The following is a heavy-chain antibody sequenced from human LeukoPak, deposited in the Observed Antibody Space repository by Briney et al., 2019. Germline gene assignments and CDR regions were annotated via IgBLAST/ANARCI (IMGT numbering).Heavy chain of an antibody. CDR2: IYYSGST. V-gene: IGHV4-59*01. CDR1: GGSISSYY. Sequence: SETLSLTCTVSGGSISSYYWSWIRQPPGKGLEWIGYIYYSGSTNYNPSLKSRVTISVDTSKNQFSLKLSSVTAADTAVYYCARDLGLVDGDYVKNRYFDLWGRGTLVTVSS. J-gene: IGHJ2*01. D-gene: IGHD4-17*01. CDR3: ARDLGLVDGDYVKNRYFDL.